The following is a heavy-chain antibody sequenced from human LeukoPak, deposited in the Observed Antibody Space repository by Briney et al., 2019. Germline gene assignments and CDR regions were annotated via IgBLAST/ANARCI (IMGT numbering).Heavy chain of an antibody. CDR3: ARGLRCWGDTAMVTFY. D-gene: IGHD5-18*01. V-gene: IGHV1-18*04. Sequence: ASVKVSCKASGYTFTSYGISWVRQAPGQGLEWMGWISAYNGNTNYAQKLQGRVAMTTDTSTSTAYMELRSLRSDDTAVYYCARGLRCWGDTAMVTFYWGQGTLVTVSS. CDR1: GYTFTSYG. CDR2: ISAYNGNT. J-gene: IGHJ4*02.